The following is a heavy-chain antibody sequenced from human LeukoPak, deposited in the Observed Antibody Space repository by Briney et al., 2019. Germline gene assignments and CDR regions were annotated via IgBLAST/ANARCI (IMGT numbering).Heavy chain of an antibody. CDR2: ISSSGSTI. J-gene: IGHJ4*02. Sequence: GGSLRLSCAASGFTFSDYYMSWIRQAPGKGLEWVSYISSSGSTIYYADSVKGRFTISRDNSKNTLYLQMNSLRAEDTALYYCAKRLTLSSSRHYFDYWGQGTLVTVSS. D-gene: IGHD6-13*01. CDR3: AKRLTLSSSRHYFDY. V-gene: IGHV3-11*01. CDR1: GFTFSDYY.